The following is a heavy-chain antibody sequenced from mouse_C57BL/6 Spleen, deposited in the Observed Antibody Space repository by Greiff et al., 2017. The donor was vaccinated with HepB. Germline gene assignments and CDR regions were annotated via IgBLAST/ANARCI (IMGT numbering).Heavy chain of an antibody. CDR3: AREGIYYDYDAWFAY. CDR2: ISSGSSTI. D-gene: IGHD2-4*01. Sequence: EVQLVESGGGLVKPGGSLKLSCAASGFTFSDYGMHWVRQAPEKGLEWVAYISSGSSTIYYADTVKGRFTISRDNAKNTLFLQMTSLRSEDTAMYYCAREGIYYDYDAWFAYWGQGTLVTVSA. CDR1: GFTFSDYG. J-gene: IGHJ3*01. V-gene: IGHV5-17*01.